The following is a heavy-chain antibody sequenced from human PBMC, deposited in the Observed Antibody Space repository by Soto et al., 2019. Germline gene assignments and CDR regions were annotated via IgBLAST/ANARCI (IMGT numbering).Heavy chain of an antibody. D-gene: IGHD6-13*01. J-gene: IGHJ5*02. CDR3: AKVNSLSSSWYMRCFDP. CDR2: ISGSGGST. CDR1: GYTFSIYA. Sequence: GGSLRLACAASGYTFSIYAMGGVRPAQGKGLEWVSAISGSGGSTYYADCVKGRFTISRDNSKNTLYLQMNSLRAEDTAVYYCAKVNSLSSSWYMRCFDPRVQGTLVTGSS. V-gene: IGHV3-23*01.